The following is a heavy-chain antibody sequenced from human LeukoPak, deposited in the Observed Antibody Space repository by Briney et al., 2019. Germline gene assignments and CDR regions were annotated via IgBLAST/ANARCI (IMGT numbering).Heavy chain of an antibody. Sequence: SETLSLTCTVSGGSISSGDYYWSWIRQPPGKGLEWIGYIYYSGSIYYNPSLKSRVTISVDTSKNQFSLKLSSVTAADTAVYYCARDPVVPAAITDDLDPWGQGTLVTVSS. D-gene: IGHD2-2*01. J-gene: IGHJ5*02. V-gene: IGHV4-30-4*01. CDR2: IYYSGSI. CDR1: GGSISSGDYY. CDR3: ARDPVVPAAITDDLDP.